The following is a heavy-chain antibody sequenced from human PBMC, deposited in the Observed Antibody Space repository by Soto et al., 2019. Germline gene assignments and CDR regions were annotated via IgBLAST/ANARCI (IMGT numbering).Heavy chain of an antibody. CDR2: FFIGGNT. CDR3: ARGRGMATIFDY. Sequence: PSETLSLTCTVSGGSITGGSISSTTYYWGWMRQPPGKGLEWIASFFIGGNTYYNPSLKSRVTTSVDTSKNQFSLKLSSVTAADTAVYYCARGRGMATIFDYWGQGTLVTVSS. J-gene: IGHJ4*02. D-gene: IGHD5-12*01. V-gene: IGHV4-39*01. CDR1: GGSITGGSISSTTYY.